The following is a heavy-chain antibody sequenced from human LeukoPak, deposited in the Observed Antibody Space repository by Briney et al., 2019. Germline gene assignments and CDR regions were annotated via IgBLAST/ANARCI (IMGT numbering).Heavy chain of an antibody. V-gene: IGHV3-21*01. CDR2: ISSSSSYI. Sequence: TGGSLRLSCAASGFTFSSYSMNWVRQAPGKGLEWVSSISSSSSYIYYADSVKGRFTISRDNAKNSLYLQMNSLRAGDTAVYYCARGSLFSPNWFDPWGQGTPVTVSS. D-gene: IGHD3-10*02. CDR3: ARGSLFSPNWFDP. CDR1: GFTFSSYS. J-gene: IGHJ5*02.